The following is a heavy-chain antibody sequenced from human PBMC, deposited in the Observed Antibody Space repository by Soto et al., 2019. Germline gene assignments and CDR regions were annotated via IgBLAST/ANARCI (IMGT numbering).Heavy chain of an antibody. V-gene: IGHV1-18*01. J-gene: IGHJ6*02. CDR2: ISPYTGNT. D-gene: IGHD3-16*01. CDR1: GYIFVNYG. Sequence: QVQLVQSGDEMKKPGASVKVSCKASGYIFVNYGIATVRQAPGQGIVWMGWISPYTGNTHSATKVQGRLTMTTDTSTSTAYLDLGRLTSDETAVYYCVMVDNYVTPTPQDVWGQGTTVTVSS. CDR3: VMVDNYVTPTPQDV.